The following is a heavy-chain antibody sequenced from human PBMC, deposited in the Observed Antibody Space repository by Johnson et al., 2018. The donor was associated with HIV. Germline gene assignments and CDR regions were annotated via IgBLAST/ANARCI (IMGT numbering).Heavy chain of an antibody. V-gene: IGHV3-30*03. CDR1: GLSFNSYV. CDR3: ARVRSSSAYAFDI. J-gene: IGHJ3*02. CDR2: ISYDGSNK. Sequence: QVQVVESGGGVVQPRRSLRLSCVASGLSFNSYVMHWVRQAPGKGLQWVAVISYDGSNKYYADSVKGRFTLSRDNSKNTLYLQMNSLRAEDTAVYYCARVRSSSAYAFDIWGQGTMVTVSS. D-gene: IGHD6-13*01.